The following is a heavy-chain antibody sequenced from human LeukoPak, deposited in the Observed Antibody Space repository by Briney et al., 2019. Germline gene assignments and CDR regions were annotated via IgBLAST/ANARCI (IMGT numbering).Heavy chain of an antibody. CDR2: INPNSGGT. CDR3: ARSRYNWNDHAFDI. D-gene: IGHD1-1*01. CDR1: GYTFTSYA. Sequence: ASVKVSCKASGYTFTSYAMHWVRQAPGQRLEWMGWINPNSGGTNYAQKFQGRVTMTRDTSISTAYMELSRLRSDDTAVYYCARSRYNWNDHAFDIWGQGTMVTVSS. V-gene: IGHV1-2*02. J-gene: IGHJ3*02.